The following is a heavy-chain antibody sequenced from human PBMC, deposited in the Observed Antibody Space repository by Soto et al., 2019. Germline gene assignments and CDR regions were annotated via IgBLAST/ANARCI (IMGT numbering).Heavy chain of an antibody. Sequence: QVQLQQSGPGLLKPSQTLSVTCTVSGDSITSSPYYWSWVRQLPGRGLEWIGYIYFRGNSYYNPSLKSRVTIYLAMSKNQFSLAVNSVTAADTGLYFCARSGGNNSWYGVFVFWGQGTLVNVSS. CDR1: GDSITSSPYY. D-gene: IGHD2-15*01. J-gene: IGHJ4*02. CDR3: ARSGGNNSWYGVFVF. V-gene: IGHV4-30-4*01. CDR2: IYFRGNS.